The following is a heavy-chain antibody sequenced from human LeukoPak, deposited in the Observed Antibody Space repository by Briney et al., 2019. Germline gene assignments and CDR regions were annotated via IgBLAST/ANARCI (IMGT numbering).Heavy chain of an antibody. J-gene: IGHJ4*02. CDR3: ARGVRIAVAGYIDY. CDR2: ISYDGPNK. Sequence: PGGSLRLSCAASGFTFSTYAMHWVRQAPGKGLEWVAAISYDGPNKRYVDSVKGQSTISRDNSKNTLYLQMNSLRAEDTAVYYCARGVRIAVAGYIDYWGQGTLVTVSS. V-gene: IGHV3-30*04. CDR1: GFTFSTYA. D-gene: IGHD6-19*01.